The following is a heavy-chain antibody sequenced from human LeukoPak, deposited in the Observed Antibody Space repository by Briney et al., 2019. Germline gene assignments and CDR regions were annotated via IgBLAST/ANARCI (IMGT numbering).Heavy chain of an antibody. CDR3: ARHGGYDRSGYWFDP. V-gene: IGHV4-39*01. CDR2: IYYSGST. Sequence: KASETLSLTCTVSGGSITSSSYYWGWIRQPPGKGLEWIGSIYYSGSTYYNPSLKSRVTISVDTSKNQFSLKLSSVTAADTAVYYCARHGGYDRSGYWFDPWGQGTLVTVSS. CDR1: GGSITSSSYY. D-gene: IGHD3-22*01. J-gene: IGHJ5*02.